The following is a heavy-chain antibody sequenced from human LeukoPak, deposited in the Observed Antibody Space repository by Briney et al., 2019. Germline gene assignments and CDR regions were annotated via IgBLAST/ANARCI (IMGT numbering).Heavy chain of an antibody. V-gene: IGHV3-9*03. CDR3: AKSVRVYDAFDI. CDR2: ISWNSGSI. Sequence: PGGSLRLSCAASGFTFDDYAMHWVRQAPGKGLEWVSGISWNSGSIGYADSVKGRFTISRDNAKNSLYLQMNSLRAEDMALYYCAKSVRVYDAFDIWGQGTMVTVSS. CDR1: GFTFDDYA. J-gene: IGHJ3*02. D-gene: IGHD2-8*01.